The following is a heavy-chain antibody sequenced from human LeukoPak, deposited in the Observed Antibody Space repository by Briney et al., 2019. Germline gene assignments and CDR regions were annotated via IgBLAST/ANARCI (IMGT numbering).Heavy chain of an antibody. CDR1: GFTFSSYA. D-gene: IGHD5-24*01. CDR3: AISSGYNGFRFAY. V-gene: IGHV3-23*01. CDR2: ISGSGGST. Sequence: PGGSLRLSCAASGFTFSSYAMSWVRQAPGKGLEWVSAISGSGGSTYYADSVKGRFTISRDNSKNTLYLQMNSLRAEDTAVYYCAISSGYNGFRFAYWGQGTLVTVSS. J-gene: IGHJ4*02.